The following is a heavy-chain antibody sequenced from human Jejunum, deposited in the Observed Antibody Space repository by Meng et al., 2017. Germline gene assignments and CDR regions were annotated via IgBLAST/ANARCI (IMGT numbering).Heavy chain of an antibody. Sequence: LQESDPGVLKLTQSRSLTLTCAAYTISSSYYYWTWIRQHPGKGLEWIGYIYNSRTTIYYPNIKRRLITRSENSKNHSSLQQTSTTPAEAPAYYCSRTEGGSDIALFDDWGQGTLVTVSS. CDR1: AYTISSSYYY. CDR2: IYNSRTT. D-gene: IGHD2-21*01. V-gene: IGHV4-30-4*08. J-gene: IGHJ4*02. CDR3: SRTEGGSDIALFDD.